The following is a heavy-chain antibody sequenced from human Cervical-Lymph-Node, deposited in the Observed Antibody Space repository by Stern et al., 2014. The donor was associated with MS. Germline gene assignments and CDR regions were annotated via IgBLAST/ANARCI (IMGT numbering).Heavy chain of an antibody. D-gene: IGHD4-11*01. J-gene: IGHJ6*02. CDR3: GTRRPSNYGNYYYGMDV. CDR1: GHTLTELS. CDR2: FDPEDDET. V-gene: IGHV1-24*01. Sequence: QDQLVQSGAEVKKPGASVKVSCKVSGHTLTELSMHWVRQAPGKGLEWMGGFDPEDDETIYAQKFQGRVTMTEDTSTDTAYMELSSLRSEDTAVYYCGTRRPSNYGNYYYGMDVWGQGTTVTVSS.